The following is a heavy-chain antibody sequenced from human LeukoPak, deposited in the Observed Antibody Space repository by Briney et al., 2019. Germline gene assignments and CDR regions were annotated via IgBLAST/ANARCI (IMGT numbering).Heavy chain of an antibody. CDR2: IREDGSEK. J-gene: IGHJ4*02. D-gene: IGHD5-24*01. CDR3: ARDYKYAFDN. V-gene: IGHV3-7*01. Sequence: GGSLRLSCAASGFTFNNYWMMWVRQAPGKGLEWVANIREDGSEKNYVDSVKGRFTISRDNAKISLYLQMNSLRVEDTAVYYCARDYKYAFDNWGQGTLVTVSS. CDR1: GFTFNNYW.